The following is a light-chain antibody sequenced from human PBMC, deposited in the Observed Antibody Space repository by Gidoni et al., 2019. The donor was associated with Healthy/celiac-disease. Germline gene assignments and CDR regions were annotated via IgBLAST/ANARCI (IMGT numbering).Light chain of an antibody. CDR3: QQSYSTFWT. CDR1: QSISSD. V-gene: IGKV1-39*01. Sequence: DIHMTHSPSSLSASVGDRVTITCRASQSISSDLNWYQQKPGKAPKLLIYDASSLQSGVPSRFSGSGSGTDFTLTISSLQPEDFATYYCQQSYSTFWTFGQGTKVEIK. CDR2: DAS. J-gene: IGKJ1*01.